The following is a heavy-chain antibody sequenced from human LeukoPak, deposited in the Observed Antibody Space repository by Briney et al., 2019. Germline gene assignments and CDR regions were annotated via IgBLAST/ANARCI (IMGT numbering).Heavy chain of an antibody. J-gene: IGHJ4*02. D-gene: IGHD2-15*01. CDR3: ANAPTYCSGGSCYSAFDY. Sequence: GGSLRLSCAASGFTFSSYAMHWVRQAPGKGLEWVAVISYDGSNKYYADSVKGRFTISRDNSKNTLYLQMNSLRAEDTAVYYCANAPTYCSGGSCYSAFDYWGQGTLVTVSS. CDR2: ISYDGSNK. V-gene: IGHV3-30*04. CDR1: GFTFSSYA.